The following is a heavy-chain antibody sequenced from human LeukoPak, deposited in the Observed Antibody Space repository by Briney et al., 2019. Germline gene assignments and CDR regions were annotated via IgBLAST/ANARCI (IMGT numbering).Heavy chain of an antibody. CDR3: ARDRDIPRYGDAFDI. Sequence: GASVKVSCKASGYTFTSYGISWVRQAPGQGLEWMGWISAYNGNTNYAQKLQGRGTMTTDTSTSTAYMELRSLRSDHTAVDYCARDRDIPRYGDAFDIWGQGTMVTVSS. CDR2: ISAYNGNT. J-gene: IGHJ3*02. D-gene: IGHD2-15*01. CDR1: GYTFTSYG. V-gene: IGHV1-18*01.